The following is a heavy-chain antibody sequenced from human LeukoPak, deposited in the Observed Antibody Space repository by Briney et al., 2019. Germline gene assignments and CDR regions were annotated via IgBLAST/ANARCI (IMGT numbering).Heavy chain of an antibody. D-gene: IGHD3-3*01. CDR2: IYIGGST. CDR3: ARDFDAFDI. Sequence: PWGSLSLSCTASGFTVGKNYWSWIRQAPGKGLEWVSVIYIGGSTYYADSVKGRFTISRDNSKNTLYLQMSSLRTEDTAVYYCARDFDAFDIWAQGTMVTVSS. J-gene: IGHJ3*02. CDR1: GFTVGKNY. V-gene: IGHV3-66*02.